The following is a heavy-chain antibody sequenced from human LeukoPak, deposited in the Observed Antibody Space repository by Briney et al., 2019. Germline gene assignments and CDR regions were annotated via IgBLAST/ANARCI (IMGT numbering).Heavy chain of an antibody. CDR2: ISSSSSTI. CDR1: GFTFSSYS. D-gene: IGHD4-17*01. J-gene: IGHJ3*02. CDR3: ARSHKPSTVTAEGAFDI. V-gene: IGHV3-48*04. Sequence: GGSLRLSCAASGFTFSSYSMNWVRQAPGKGLEWVSYISSSSSTIYYADSVKGRFTISRGNAKNSLYLQMNSLRAEDTAVYYCARSHKPSTVTAEGAFDIWGQGTMVTVSS.